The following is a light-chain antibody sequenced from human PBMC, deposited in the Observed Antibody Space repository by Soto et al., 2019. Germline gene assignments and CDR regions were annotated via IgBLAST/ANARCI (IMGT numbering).Light chain of an antibody. J-gene: IGKJ1*01. CDR3: QQYNSYSPA. CDR1: QSIGSW. CDR2: DAS. V-gene: IGKV1-5*01. Sequence: DIQMTQSPATLSASVEDRVTITCRASQSIGSWLAWFQQTPGKPPKLLIYDASTLESGVPSRFSGSGSGTEFTLTISSLQPDDFATYYCQQYNSYSPAFGQGTKVDIK.